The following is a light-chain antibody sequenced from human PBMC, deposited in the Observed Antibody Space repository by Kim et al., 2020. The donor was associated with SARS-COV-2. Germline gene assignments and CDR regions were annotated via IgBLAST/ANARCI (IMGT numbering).Light chain of an antibody. CDR2: YDS. V-gene: IGLV3-21*04. CDR3: QVWARSSDHRV. CDR1: NIGSKS. J-gene: IGLJ3*02. Sequence: SYELTQPPSVSVAPGKTARITCGGNNIGSKSVHWYQQKPGQAPVLVIYYDSDRPSGIPERFSGSNSGDTAPLTISRVEAGDEADYYCQVWARSSDHRVFG.